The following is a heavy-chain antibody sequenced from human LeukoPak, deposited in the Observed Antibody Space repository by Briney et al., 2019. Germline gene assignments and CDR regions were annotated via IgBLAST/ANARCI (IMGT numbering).Heavy chain of an antibody. CDR2: ISAYNGNT. J-gene: IGHJ5*01. CDR3: ARDGYSSGWYPGGFDS. CDR1: GYTFTSYG. V-gene: IGHV1-18*01. Sequence: APVKVSCKTSGYTFTSYGISWVRQAPGQGLEWMGWISAYNGNTNYAQKLQGRVTMTTDTSTSTAYMELRSLRSDDTAVYYCARDGYSSGWYPGGFDSWGQGTLVTVSS. D-gene: IGHD6-19*01.